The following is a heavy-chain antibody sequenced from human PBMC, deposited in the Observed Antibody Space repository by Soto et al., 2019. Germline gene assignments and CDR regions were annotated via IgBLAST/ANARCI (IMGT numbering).Heavy chain of an antibody. CDR2: IYYSGST. CDR1: GGSISSYY. CDR3: ARSPSLFIDY. D-gene: IGHD2-2*01. V-gene: IGHV4-59*08. J-gene: IGHJ4*02. Sequence: SETLSLTCAVSGGSISSYYWSWIRQPPGKGLEWIGYIYYSGSTNYNPSLKSRVTISVDTSKNQFSLKLSSVTAADTAVYYCARSPSLFIDYWGQGTLVTVSS.